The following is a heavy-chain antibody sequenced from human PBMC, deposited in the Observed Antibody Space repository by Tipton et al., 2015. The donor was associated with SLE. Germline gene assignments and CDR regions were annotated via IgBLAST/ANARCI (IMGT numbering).Heavy chain of an antibody. CDR2: IYSGGST. CDR1: GFTVSSNY. Sequence: SLRLSCAVSGFTVSSNYMSWVRQAPGKGLEWVSVIYSGGSTYYADSVKGRFTISRDNSKNTLYLQMNSLRAEDTAVYYCARVLGGLGLFDYWGQGTLVTVSS. CDR3: ARVLGGLGLFDY. D-gene: IGHD2-15*01. J-gene: IGHJ4*02. V-gene: IGHV3-53*05.